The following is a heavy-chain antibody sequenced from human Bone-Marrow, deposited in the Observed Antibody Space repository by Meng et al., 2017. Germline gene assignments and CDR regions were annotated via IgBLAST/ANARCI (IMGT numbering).Heavy chain of an antibody. CDR2: ISYDGSNK. CDR1: GFTFSSYA. D-gene: IGHD1-26*01. Sequence: GESLKISCAASGFTFSSYAMHWVRQAPGKGLEWVAVISYDGSNKYYADSVKGRFTISRDNSKNTLYLQMNSLRAEDTAVYYCAREEKNSGSYMVYWGQGTLVTVSS. V-gene: IGHV3-30*01. CDR3: AREEKNSGSYMVY. J-gene: IGHJ4*02.